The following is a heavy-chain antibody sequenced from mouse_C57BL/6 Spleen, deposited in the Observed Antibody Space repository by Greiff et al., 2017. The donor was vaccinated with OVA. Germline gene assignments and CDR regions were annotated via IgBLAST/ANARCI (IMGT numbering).Heavy chain of an antibody. CDR1: GYSITSGYY. J-gene: IGHJ3*01. Sequence: ESGPGLVKPSQSLSLTCSVTGYSITSGYYWNWIRQFPGNKLEWMGYISYDGSNNYNPSLKNRISITRDTSKNQFFLKLNSVTTEDTATYYCARDPDDYDGGFAYWGQGTLVTVSA. V-gene: IGHV3-6*01. D-gene: IGHD2-4*01. CDR2: ISYDGSN. CDR3: ARDPDDYDGGFAY.